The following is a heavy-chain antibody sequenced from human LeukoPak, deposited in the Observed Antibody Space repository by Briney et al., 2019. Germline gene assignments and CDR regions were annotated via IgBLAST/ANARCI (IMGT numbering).Heavy chain of an antibody. D-gene: IGHD6-19*01. V-gene: IGHV4-39*01. CDR1: GGSISSSYY. Sequence: TSETLSLTCTISGGSISSSYYWGWIRQPLGKGLEWIGSIYYSGSTYYNPSLKSRVTISVDTSKNQFSLKLSSVTAADTAVYYCATIYQWLAYFDYWGQGTLVTVSS. J-gene: IGHJ4*02. CDR2: IYYSGST. CDR3: ATIYQWLAYFDY.